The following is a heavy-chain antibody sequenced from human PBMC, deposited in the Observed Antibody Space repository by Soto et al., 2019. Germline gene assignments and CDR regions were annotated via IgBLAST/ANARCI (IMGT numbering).Heavy chain of an antibody. D-gene: IGHD3-22*01. CDR1: GGTFSSYT. V-gene: IGHV1-69*04. J-gene: IGHJ3*02. CDR2: IIPILGIA. Sequence: ASVNVSCKASGGTFSSYTISWVRQAPGQGLEWMGRIIPILGIANYAQKFQGRVTITADKSTSTAYMELSSLRSEDTAVYYCARDLGSSGTGAFDIWGQGTMVTVSS. CDR3: ARDLGSSGTGAFDI.